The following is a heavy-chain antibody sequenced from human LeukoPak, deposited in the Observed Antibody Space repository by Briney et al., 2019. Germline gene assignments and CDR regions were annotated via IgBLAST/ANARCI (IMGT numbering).Heavy chain of an antibody. D-gene: IGHD3-22*01. V-gene: IGHV1-69*04. Sequence: GSSVKVSCKASGGTFISNAITWVRQAPGQGLEWMGRIIPIFGITDYAQKFQGRVTITADKSTSTAYMELSSLRSEDTAVYYCARDQHDSSGYYYYYFDYWGQGTLVTVSS. CDR1: GGTFISNA. CDR2: IIPIFGIT. J-gene: IGHJ4*02. CDR3: ARDQHDSSGYYYYYFDY.